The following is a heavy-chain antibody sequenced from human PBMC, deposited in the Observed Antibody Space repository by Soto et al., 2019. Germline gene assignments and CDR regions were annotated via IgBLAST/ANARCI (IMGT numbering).Heavy chain of an antibody. CDR2: ISGSGGST. CDR3: AKDAARIAAAGTASADY. CDR1: GFTFSSYA. D-gene: IGHD6-13*01. V-gene: IGHV3-23*01. Sequence: GGSLRLSCAASGFTFSSYAMSWVRQAPGKGLEWVSAISGSGGSTYYADSVKGRFTISRDNSKNTLYLQMNSLRAEDTAVYYCAKDAARIAAAGTASADYWGQGTLVTVSS. J-gene: IGHJ4*02.